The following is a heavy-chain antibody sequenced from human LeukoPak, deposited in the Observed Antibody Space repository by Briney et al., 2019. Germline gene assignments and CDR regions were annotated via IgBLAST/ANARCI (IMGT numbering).Heavy chain of an antibody. J-gene: IGHJ6*03. D-gene: IGHD3-10*01. V-gene: IGHV3-30-3*01. CDR3: ARDRVVRGVIGLYYYYYYMDV. CDR1: GFTFSSYA. CDR2: ISYDGSNK. Sequence: GGSLRLSCAASGFTFSSYAMHWVRQAPGKGLEWVAVISYDGSNKYYADSVKGRFSISRDNSKNTLYLQMNSLRAEDTAVYYCARDRVVRGVIGLYYYYYYMDVWGKGTTVTVSS.